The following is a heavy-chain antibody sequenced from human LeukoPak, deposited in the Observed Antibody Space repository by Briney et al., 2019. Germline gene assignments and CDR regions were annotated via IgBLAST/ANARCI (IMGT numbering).Heavy chain of an antibody. J-gene: IGHJ4*02. CDR3: ARVDIWQWLVRGKDY. CDR1: GYTFTGYY. V-gene: IGHV1-2*02. D-gene: IGHD6-19*01. Sequence: GASVKVSCKASGYTFTGYYMHWVRQAPGQGLEWMGWINPNSGGTNYAQKFQGRVTMTRDTSISTAYMELSRLRSDDTAVYYCARVDIWQWLVRGKDYWGQGTLVTVSS. CDR2: INPNSGGT.